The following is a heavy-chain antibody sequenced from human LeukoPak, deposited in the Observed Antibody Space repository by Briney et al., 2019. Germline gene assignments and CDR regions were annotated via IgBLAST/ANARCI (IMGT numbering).Heavy chain of an antibody. J-gene: IGHJ4*02. V-gene: IGHV4-59*12. CDR2: IYYSGST. CDR3: ARGIGGPIVVVTASMGYFDY. Sequence: SETLSLTCTVSGGSISSYYWSWIRQPPGKGLEWIGYIYYSGSTNYNPSLKSRVTISVDTSKNQFSLKLSSVTAADTAVYYCARGIGGPIVVVTASMGYFDYWGQGTLVTVSS. CDR1: GGSISSYY. D-gene: IGHD2-21*02.